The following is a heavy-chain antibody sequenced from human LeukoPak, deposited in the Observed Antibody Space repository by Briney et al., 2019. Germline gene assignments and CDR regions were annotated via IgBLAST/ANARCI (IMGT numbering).Heavy chain of an antibody. CDR3: AREIYGRFDC. D-gene: IGHD4-17*01. CDR1: GYTFTSYG. J-gene: IGHJ4*02. V-gene: IGHV1-18*01. CDR2: INPYNGNT. Sequence: GASVKVSCKASGYTFTSYGISWVRQAPGQGLECMGWINPYNGNTNYALKVQGTVTMTTDTSTSTAYLELRSLRSDDTAIYYCAREIYGRFDCWGQGTLVTVSS.